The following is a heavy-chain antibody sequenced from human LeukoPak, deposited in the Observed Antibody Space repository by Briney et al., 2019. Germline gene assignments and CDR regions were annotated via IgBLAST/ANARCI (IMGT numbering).Heavy chain of an antibody. CDR3: ARDQGDGYFDY. V-gene: IGHV3-33*01. CDR2: IWYDGSNK. D-gene: IGHD2-21*01. CDR1: GFTFSSYG. Sequence: GGSLRLSCAASGFTFSSYGMHWVRQAPGKGLEWVAVIWYDGSNKYYADSVKGRFTISRDNSKNTLYLQMNSLRAEDTAAYYCARDQGDGYFDYWGQGTLVTVSS. J-gene: IGHJ4*02.